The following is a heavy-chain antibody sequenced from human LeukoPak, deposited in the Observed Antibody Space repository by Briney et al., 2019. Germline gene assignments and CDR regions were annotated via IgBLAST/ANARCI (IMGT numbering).Heavy chain of an antibody. CDR3: SRPNPTYYYGSGSYAFDI. Sequence: GGSLRLSCTASGFTFGDYAMSWFRQAPGKGLEWVGFIRSKAYGGTTEYAASVKGRFTISRDDSKSIAYLPMNSLKTEDTAVYYCSRPNPTYYYGSGSYAFDIWGQGTMVTVSS. J-gene: IGHJ3*02. CDR2: IRSKAYGGTT. D-gene: IGHD3-10*01. V-gene: IGHV3-49*03. CDR1: GFTFGDYA.